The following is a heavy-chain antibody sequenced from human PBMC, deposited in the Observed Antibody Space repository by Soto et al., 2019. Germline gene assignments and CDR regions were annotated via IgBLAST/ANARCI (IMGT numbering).Heavy chain of an antibody. CDR1: GGSISSGDYY. CDR2: IYYSGST. Sequence: SETLSITCTFSGGSISSGDYYWSWIRQPPGKGLEWIGYIYYSGSTYYNPSLKSRVTISVDTSKNQFSLKLSSVTAADTAVYYCARGGDSSGYYYRGPTGFDPWGQGTLVTVSS. J-gene: IGHJ5*02. CDR3: ARGGDSSGYYYRGPTGFDP. D-gene: IGHD3-22*01. V-gene: IGHV4-30-4*01.